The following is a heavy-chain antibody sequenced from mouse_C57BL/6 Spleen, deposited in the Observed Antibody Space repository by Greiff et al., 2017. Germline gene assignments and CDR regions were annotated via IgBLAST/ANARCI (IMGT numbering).Heavy chain of an antibody. Sequence: QVQLQQSGAELVRPGTSVKMSCMASGYTFTNYWIGWAKQRPGHGLEWIGDIYPGGGYTNYNEKFKGKATLTADKSSSTAYMQFSSLTSEDSAIYYCASYDYDDGGFAYWGQGTLVTVSA. V-gene: IGHV1-63*01. CDR1: GYTFTNYW. D-gene: IGHD2-4*01. CDR3: ASYDYDDGGFAY. J-gene: IGHJ3*01. CDR2: IYPGGGYT.